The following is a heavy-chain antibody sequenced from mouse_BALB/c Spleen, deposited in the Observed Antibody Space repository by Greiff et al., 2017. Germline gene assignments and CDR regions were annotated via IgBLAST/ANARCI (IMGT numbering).Heavy chain of an antibody. V-gene: IGHV2-4-1*01. D-gene: IGHD1-1*01. Sequence: VMLVESGPGLVQPSQSLSITCTVSGFSLTSYGVHWVRQSPGKGLEWLGVIWSGGSTDYNAAFISRLSISKDNSKSQVFFKMNSLQADDTAIYYCARNSNFYYGSSYFDYWGQGTTLTVSS. J-gene: IGHJ2*01. CDR1: GFSLTSYG. CDR2: IWSGGST. CDR3: ARNSNFYYGSSYFDY.